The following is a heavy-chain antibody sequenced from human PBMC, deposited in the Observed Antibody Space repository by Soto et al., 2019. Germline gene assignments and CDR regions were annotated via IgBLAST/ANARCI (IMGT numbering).Heavy chain of an antibody. D-gene: IGHD1-26*01. CDR3: ARTVGGSYTPYYFDY. J-gene: IGHJ4*02. V-gene: IGHV1-18*01. Sequence: GASVKVSCKASGYTFTSYDINWVRQATGQGLEWMGWINPNNGNTDYAQKLQGRVTMTTDTSTSTAYMELRSLRSDDTAVYYCARTVGGSYTPYYFDYWGQGTLVTVSS. CDR2: INPNNGNT. CDR1: GYTFTSYD.